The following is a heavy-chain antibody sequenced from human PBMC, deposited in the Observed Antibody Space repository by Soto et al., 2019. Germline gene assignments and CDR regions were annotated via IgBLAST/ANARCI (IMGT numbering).Heavy chain of an antibody. V-gene: IGHV4-31*03. Sequence: QVQLQESGPGLVKPSQTLSLTCTVSGGSISSGGYYWSWIRQHPGKGLEWFGYIYYSGSTYYNPSLKCRVTRSVDTSKNQFSLKLSSVTAADTAVYYCAREKFESWFGELSWFDPWGQGTLVTVSS. J-gene: IGHJ5*02. CDR1: GGSISSGGYY. D-gene: IGHD3-10*01. CDR3: AREKFESWFGELSWFDP. CDR2: IYYSGST.